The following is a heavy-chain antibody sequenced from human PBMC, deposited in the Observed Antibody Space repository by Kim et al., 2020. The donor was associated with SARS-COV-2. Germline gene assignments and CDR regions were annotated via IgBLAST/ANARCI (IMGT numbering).Heavy chain of an antibody. Sequence: GGSLRLSCTLSGFTSTDHAVHWVRQAPGKGLEWVSGILWNSGATGYADSVKGRFTVSRDSAKNSLYLQMNSLRPEDTALYYCTKDILPGAADSWGQGTLVSVSS. D-gene: IGHD2-15*01. J-gene: IGHJ5*01. V-gene: IGHV3-9*02. CDR3: TKDILPGAADS. CDR2: ILWNSGAT. CDR1: GFTSTDHA.